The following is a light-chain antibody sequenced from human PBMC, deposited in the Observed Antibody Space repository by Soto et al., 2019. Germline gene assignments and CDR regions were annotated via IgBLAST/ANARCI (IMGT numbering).Light chain of an antibody. V-gene: IGLV1-40*01. CDR2: GND. CDR3: QSYDSSLSAWV. CDR1: SSNIGAAYD. J-gene: IGLJ3*02. Sequence: QSVLTQPPSVSGAPGQRVTISCTGSSSNIGAAYDVHWYKQLPGTAPKLLMYGNDNRPSGVPDRFSASKSGPSASLAITGLQVDDEADYYCQSYDSSLSAWVFGGGTKLTVL.